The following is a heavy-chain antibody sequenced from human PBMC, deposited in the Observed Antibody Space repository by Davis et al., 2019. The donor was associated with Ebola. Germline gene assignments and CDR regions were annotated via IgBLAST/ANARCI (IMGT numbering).Heavy chain of an antibody. CDR1: RGSISSHF. V-gene: IGHV4-59*11. CDR3: ARQPRSTRSPEYYHGLDV. J-gene: IGHJ6*02. CDR2: IFYTGST. Sequence: LRLSCAVSRGSISSHFWSWIRQSPGQGLEWIGSIFYTGSTNLNPSPRCRVTLSVDRPKNRFSLNLTSVTAADTAVYFCARQPRSTRSPEYYHGLDVWGQGTTVVVSS. D-gene: IGHD3-16*01.